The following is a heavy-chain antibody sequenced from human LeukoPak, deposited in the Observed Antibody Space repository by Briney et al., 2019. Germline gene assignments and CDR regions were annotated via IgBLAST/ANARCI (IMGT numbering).Heavy chain of an antibody. CDR2: IRNKRNSYTT. CDR3: ARDAGWSLDP. J-gene: IGHJ5*02. D-gene: IGHD1-26*01. CDR1: GFPFSDHN. Sequence: GGSLRLSCEASGFPFSDHNMDWVRRAPGKGLEWVGSIRNKRNSYTTIYAASVRGRFTISRDDSKNSLFLQMESLKTEDTAMYYCARDAGWSLDPWGQGTLVTVSS. V-gene: IGHV3-72*01.